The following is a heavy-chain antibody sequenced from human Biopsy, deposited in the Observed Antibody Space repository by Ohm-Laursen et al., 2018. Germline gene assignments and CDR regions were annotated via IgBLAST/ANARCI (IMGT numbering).Heavy chain of an antibody. CDR3: ARGLSSGWYGYFDV. CDR2: IWYDGTNE. D-gene: IGHD6-19*01. J-gene: IGHJ2*01. Sequence: SLRLSCAASGFTFGHYATHWVRQAPGKGLEWISLIWYDGTNEDYADSVKGRFTISRDNSKNTLYLQINTLTLEDTAFYYCARGLSSGWYGYFDVWGRGTLVTVSS. CDR1: GFTFGHYA. V-gene: IGHV3-33*01.